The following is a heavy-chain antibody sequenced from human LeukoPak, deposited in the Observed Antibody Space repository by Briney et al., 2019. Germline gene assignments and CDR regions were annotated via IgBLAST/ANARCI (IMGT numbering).Heavy chain of an antibody. V-gene: IGHV4-61*10. CDR2: IYYSGST. Sequence: PSETLSLTCTVSGGSISSGRYYWTWIRQPAGKGLERIGSIYYSGSTNFNPSLNGRVSISRDTTNNLFSLRLRSVTAADTAVYFCARGRVSSSTWYSTYYYYFYMDVWGKGTTVTVSS. CDR3: ARGRVSSSTWYSTYYYYFYMDV. D-gene: IGHD1-1*01. CDR1: GGSISSGRYY. J-gene: IGHJ6*03.